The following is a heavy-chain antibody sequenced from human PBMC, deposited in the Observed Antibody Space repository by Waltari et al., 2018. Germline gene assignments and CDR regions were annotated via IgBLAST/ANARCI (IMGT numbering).Heavy chain of an antibody. V-gene: IGHV1-69*05. CDR3: ARSGDGLTQFDY. CDR2: IIPIFGTA. D-gene: IGHD3-9*01. J-gene: IGHJ4*02. Sequence: QVQLVQSGAEVKKPGSSVKVSCKASGGTFRRYAISWVRQAPGQGLEWMGGIIPIFGTANYAQKFQGRVTITTDESTSTAYMELSSLRSEDTAVYYCARSGDGLTQFDYWGQGTLVTVSS. CDR1: GGTFRRYA.